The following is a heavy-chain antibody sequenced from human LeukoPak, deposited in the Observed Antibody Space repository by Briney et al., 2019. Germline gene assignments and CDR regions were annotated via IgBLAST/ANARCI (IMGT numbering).Heavy chain of an antibody. D-gene: IGHD4-17*01. J-gene: IGHJ5*02. V-gene: IGHV1-69*04. CDR3: ARDLTVQAWFDP. Sequence: SVKVSCKASGGTFSSYAISWVRQAPGQGLEWMGRIIPILGIANYAQKFQGRVTITADKSTSTAYMELSSLRSEDTAVYYCARDLTVQAWFDPWGQGTPVTASS. CDR2: IIPILGIA. CDR1: GGTFSSYA.